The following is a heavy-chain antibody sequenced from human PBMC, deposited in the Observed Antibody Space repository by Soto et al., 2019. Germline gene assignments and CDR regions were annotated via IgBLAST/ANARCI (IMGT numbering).Heavy chain of an antibody. Sequence: EASVKVSCKASGYSFTSYACSWVRQAPGQGLEWMGWINGYNGNTNYAEQLQGRVTMTKDTSTKTAYMELSSLRPDDTAVYYCARASSGSFRNYFGMDVWGQGTTVTVSS. J-gene: IGHJ6*02. CDR2: INGYNGNT. V-gene: IGHV1-18*04. CDR3: ARASSGSFRNYFGMDV. CDR1: GYSFTSYA. D-gene: IGHD6-25*01.